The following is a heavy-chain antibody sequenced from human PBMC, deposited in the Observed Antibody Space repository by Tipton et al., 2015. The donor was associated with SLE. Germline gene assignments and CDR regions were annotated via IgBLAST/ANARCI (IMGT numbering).Heavy chain of an antibody. D-gene: IGHD1-26*01. CDR3: ARGGGGASFGKYDF. J-gene: IGHJ4*02. Sequence: TLSLTCTVSGGSISSGSYPWSWIRKPAGKGLEWIGYIYASGSTHYNPSLKSRVTMSVDTSKNHFSLNLTSVTAADTAVYYCARGGGGASFGKYDFWGQGTLVTVSS. CDR1: GGSISSGSYP. V-gene: IGHV4-61*09. CDR2: IYASGST.